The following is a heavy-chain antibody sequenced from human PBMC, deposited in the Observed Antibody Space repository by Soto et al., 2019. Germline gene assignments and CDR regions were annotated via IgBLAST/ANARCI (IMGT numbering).Heavy chain of an antibody. CDR1: GFTFSNYA. D-gene: IGHD3-16*01. CDR2: ISFDRSNK. J-gene: IGHJ2*01. Sequence: QVQLVESGGGVVQPGRSLRLSCAASGFTFSNYAMHWVRQAPGKGLEWVAVISFDRSNKYYADSVKGRFTISRDNSKNTLYLQMNSLGTEDTAVYYCARDFGDFVDWYFDLWGRGTLVPVSS. V-gene: IGHV3-30-3*01. CDR3: ARDFGDFVDWYFDL.